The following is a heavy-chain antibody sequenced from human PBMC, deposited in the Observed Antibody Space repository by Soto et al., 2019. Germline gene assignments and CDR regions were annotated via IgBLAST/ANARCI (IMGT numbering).Heavy chain of an antibody. J-gene: IGHJ4*02. V-gene: IGHV4-31*03. D-gene: IGHD5-18*01. CDR2: IYYSGST. CDR3: AALRGYSYGLVFSSFDY. Sequence: SETLSLTCTVSGGSISSGGYYWSWIRQHPGKGLEWIGYIYYSGSTYYNPSLKSRVTISVDTSKNQFSLKLSSVTAADTDVYYCAALRGYSYGLVFSSFDYWGQGTLVTVSS. CDR1: GGSISSGGYY.